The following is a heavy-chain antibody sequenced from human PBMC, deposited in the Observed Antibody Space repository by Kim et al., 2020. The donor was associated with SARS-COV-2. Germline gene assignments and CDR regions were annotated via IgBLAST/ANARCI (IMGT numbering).Heavy chain of an antibody. Sequence: GGSLRLSCAASGFTFSSYAMSWVRQAPGKGLEWVSAISGSGGSTYYADSVKGRFTISRDNSKNTLYLQMNSLRAEDTAVYYCAKFADGDYFYYYYYGMDVWGQGTTVTVSS. J-gene: IGHJ6*02. CDR3: AKFADGDYFYYYYYGMDV. D-gene: IGHD4-17*01. CDR2: ISGSGGST. V-gene: IGHV3-23*01. CDR1: GFTFSSYA.